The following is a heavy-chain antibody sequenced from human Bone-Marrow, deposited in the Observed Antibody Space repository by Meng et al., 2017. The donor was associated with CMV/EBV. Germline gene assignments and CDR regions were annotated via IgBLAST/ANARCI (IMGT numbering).Heavy chain of an antibody. D-gene: IGHD3-3*01. J-gene: IGHJ4*02. CDR2: IYYSGST. CDR1: GGSISSSSYY. Sequence: GSLRLSCTVSGGSISSSSYYWGWIRQPPGKGLEWIGSIYYSGSTYYNPSLKSRVTISVDTSKNQFSLKLSSVTAADTAVYYCARTRKRFLEWLLDRCGQGTLITVSS. V-gene: IGHV4-39*07. CDR3: ARTRKRFLEWLLDR.